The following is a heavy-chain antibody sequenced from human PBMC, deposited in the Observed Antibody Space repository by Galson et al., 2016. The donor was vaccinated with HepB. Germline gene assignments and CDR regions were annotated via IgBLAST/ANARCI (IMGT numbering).Heavy chain of an antibody. CDR3: ASDDY. Sequence: SETLSLTCTVSGGSISSSHSYYWGWIRQPPGRGLEWIGTISYHGKTYYPPSLKSRVTISVDTSRNQFSLRLSSVTATDTAVYYCASDDYWGQGTLVTVSS. V-gene: IGHV4-39*02. J-gene: IGHJ4*02. CDR1: GGSISSSHSYY. CDR2: ISYHGKT.